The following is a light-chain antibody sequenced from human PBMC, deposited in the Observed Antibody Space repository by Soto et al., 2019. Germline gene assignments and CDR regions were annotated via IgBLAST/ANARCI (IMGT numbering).Light chain of an antibody. CDR1: QTLLHSNGHNY. V-gene: IGKV2-28*01. J-gene: IGKJ1*01. CDR2: LGS. CDR3: MQTLQTPPWT. Sequence: DVVMTQSPLSLPVIPGEPASISCRSSQTLLHSNGHNYLDWYLQKPGQSPQLLVYLGSNRGSGVPDRFSGSGAGTEFTLKISRVEAEDVGIYYGMQTLQTPPWTFGEGTKVEIK.